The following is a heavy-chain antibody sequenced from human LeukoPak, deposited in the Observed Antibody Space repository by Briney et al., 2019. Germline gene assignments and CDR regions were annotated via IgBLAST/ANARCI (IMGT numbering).Heavy chain of an antibody. Sequence: GGSLRLSCAASGFTFDDYAMHWVRQAPGKGLEWVSGISWNSGSIGYADSVKGRFTISRDNAKNSLYLQMNSLRAEDTAVYYCARDRGFHTYWGQGTLVTVSS. CDR1: GFTFDDYA. V-gene: IGHV3-9*01. D-gene: IGHD3-10*01. CDR3: ARDRGFHTY. CDR2: ISWNSGSI. J-gene: IGHJ4*02.